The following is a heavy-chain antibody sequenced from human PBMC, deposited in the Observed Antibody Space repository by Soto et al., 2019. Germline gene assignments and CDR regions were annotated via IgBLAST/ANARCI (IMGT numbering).Heavy chain of an antibody. CDR3: ARVRRSPYGVDV. D-gene: IGHD3-16*01. V-gene: IGHV1-2*02. Sequence: ASVKFSCKASGYTFTNYYMHWVRQARGQGLEWMGLMNPRSGGTKYAQAFQDRVTMTRDASISTAYMEVTSLRHGDTAVYLCARVRRSPYGVDVSGQGTTVTVSS. CDR1: GYTFTNYY. CDR2: MNPRSGGT. J-gene: IGHJ6*02.